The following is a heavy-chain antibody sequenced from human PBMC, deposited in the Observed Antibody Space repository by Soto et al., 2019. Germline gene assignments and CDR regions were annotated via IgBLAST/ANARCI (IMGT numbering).Heavy chain of an antibody. D-gene: IGHD1-1*01. CDR2: ISYDGDNK. CDR1: GFTFSYHA. J-gene: IGHJ6*02. V-gene: IGHV3-30-3*01. Sequence: QGQLVESGGGVVQPGRSLRLSCSASGFTFSYHALNWVRQAPGKGLEWVAVISYDGDNKYIAESVKGRFTISRDNSKNTVSLQMNSLRTEDTAMYFCARGTTTSAFSAMDVWGQGTTVTFSS. CDR3: ARGTTTSAFSAMDV.